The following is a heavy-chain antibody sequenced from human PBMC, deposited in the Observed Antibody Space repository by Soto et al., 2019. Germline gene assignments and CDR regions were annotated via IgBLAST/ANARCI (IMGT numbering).Heavy chain of an antibody. V-gene: IGHV4-34*01. CDR2: INHSGST. CDR3: ARLPLTNWNYDY. D-gene: IGHD1-20*01. J-gene: IGHJ4*02. Sequence: GREWIGEINHSGSTNYNPSLKSRVTISVATSKNQFSLKLSSVTAADTAVYYCARLPLTNWNYDYWGQGTLVTVSS.